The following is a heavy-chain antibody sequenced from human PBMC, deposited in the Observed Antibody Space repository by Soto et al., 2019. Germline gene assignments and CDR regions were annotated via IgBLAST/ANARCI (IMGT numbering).Heavy chain of an antibody. J-gene: IGHJ1*01. D-gene: IGHD3-22*01. Sequence: SETLSLTCAVYGGSFSGYYWSWIRQPPGKGLEWIGEINHSGSTNYNPSLKSRVTISVDTSKNQFSLKLSSVTAADTAVYYCARGLLPNSRGVYFQHWGQGTLVTVSS. CDR3: ARGLLPNSRGVYFQH. CDR1: GGSFSGYY. V-gene: IGHV4-34*01. CDR2: INHSGST.